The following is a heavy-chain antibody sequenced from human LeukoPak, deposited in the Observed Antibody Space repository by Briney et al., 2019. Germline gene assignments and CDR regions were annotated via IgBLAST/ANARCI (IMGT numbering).Heavy chain of an antibody. CDR3: TTPIYGDYLYYYYMDV. V-gene: IGHV3-15*01. CDR1: EMTFSSYW. Sequence: GGSLRLSCTASEMTFSSYWMSWVRQAPGKGLEWVGRIKSKTDGGTTDYAAPVKGRFTISRDDSKNTLYLQMNSLKTEDTAVYYCTTPIYGDYLYYYYMDVWGKGTTVTVSS. CDR2: IKSKTDGGTT. D-gene: IGHD4-17*01. J-gene: IGHJ6*03.